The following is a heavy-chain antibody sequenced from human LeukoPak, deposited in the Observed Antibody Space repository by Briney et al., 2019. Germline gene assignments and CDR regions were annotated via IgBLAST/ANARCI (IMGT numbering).Heavy chain of an antibody. Sequence: ASVKVSCKASGYTFTGYYMHWVRQAPGQGLEWMGWINPNSGGTNYAQKFQGRVTMTRDTSISTACMELSRLRSDDTAVYYCARDSVGATDMSYWGQGTLVTVSS. V-gene: IGHV1-2*02. CDR2: INPNSGGT. D-gene: IGHD1-26*01. CDR1: GYTFTGYY. CDR3: ARDSVGATDMSY. J-gene: IGHJ4*02.